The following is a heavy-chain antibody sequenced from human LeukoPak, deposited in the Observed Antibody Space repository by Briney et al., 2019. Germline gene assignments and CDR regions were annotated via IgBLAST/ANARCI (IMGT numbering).Heavy chain of an antibody. CDR1: GFTFSSYA. Sequence: LRLSCAASGFTFSSYAMSWIRQHPGKGLEWIGYIYYSGSTYYNPSLKSRVTISVDTSKNQFSLKLSSVTAADTAVYYCARDGPDYYYYGMDVWGQGTTVTVSS. J-gene: IGHJ6*02. CDR2: IYYSGST. CDR3: ARDGPDYYYYGMDV. V-gene: IGHV4-31*02. D-gene: IGHD3/OR15-3a*01.